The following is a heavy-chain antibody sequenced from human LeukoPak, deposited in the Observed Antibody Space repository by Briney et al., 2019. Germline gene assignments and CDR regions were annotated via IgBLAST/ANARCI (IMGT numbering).Heavy chain of an antibody. CDR1: GYTFTNYA. V-gene: IGHV1-69*13. D-gene: IGHD1-26*01. Sequence: GASVKVSCKGSGYTFTNYAVHWVRQAPGQGLEWMGGIIPIFGTANYAQKFQGRVTITADESTSTAYMELSSLRSEDTAVYYCASGQWELPDYWGQGTLVTVSS. CDR3: ASGQWELPDY. J-gene: IGHJ4*02. CDR2: IIPIFGTA.